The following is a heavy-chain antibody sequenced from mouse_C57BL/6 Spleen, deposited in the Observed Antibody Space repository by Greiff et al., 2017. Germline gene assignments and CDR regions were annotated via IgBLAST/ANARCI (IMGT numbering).Heavy chain of an antibody. CDR2: ISSGSSTI. CDR3: ARSYYYGSSYVAY. Sequence: EVQRVDSGGGLVKPGGSLKLSCAASGFTFSDYGMHWVRQAPEKGLEWVAYISSGSSTIYYADTVKGRFTIARDNAKNTLFLQMTSLRSEDTAMYYCARSYYYGSSYVAYWGQGTLVTVAA. CDR1: GFTFSDYG. J-gene: IGHJ3*01. V-gene: IGHV5-17*01. D-gene: IGHD1-1*01.